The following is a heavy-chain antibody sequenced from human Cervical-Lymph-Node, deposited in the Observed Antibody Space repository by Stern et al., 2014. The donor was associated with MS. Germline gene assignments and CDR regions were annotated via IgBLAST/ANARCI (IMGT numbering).Heavy chain of an antibody. CDR2: IFPRDSNT. J-gene: IGHJ4*02. D-gene: IGHD5-12*01. V-gene: IGHV5-51*03. CDR1: GYLFDDYW. CDR3: ARSPATPSGYDRFDY. Sequence: EVQLVESGAEVKKPGESLKISCEASGYLFDDYWIGWVRQMSGRGLELVAIIFPRDSNTRYSPSVQGQVTISADKSIRTPHLTWSSLKPSDPAMYYCARSPATPSGYDRFDYWGQGALVTVSS.